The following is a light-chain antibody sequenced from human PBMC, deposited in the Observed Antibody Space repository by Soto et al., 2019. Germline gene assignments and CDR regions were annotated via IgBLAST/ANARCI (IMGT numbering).Light chain of an antibody. CDR3: QQYASARRT. J-gene: IGKJ2*01. CDR2: HAS. CDR1: QSVSRNF. V-gene: IGKV3-20*01. Sequence: ENVLTQSQGTLSLSPGERATLSCRASQSVSRNFLAWYQQKPGQAPRLLIYHASNRATGIPDRFSGSGSGTDFTLTISRLEPEDFEMYYCQQYASARRTFGQGTNLEIK.